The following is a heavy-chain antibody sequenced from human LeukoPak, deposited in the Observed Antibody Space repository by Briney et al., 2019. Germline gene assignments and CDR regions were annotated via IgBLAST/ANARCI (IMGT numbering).Heavy chain of an antibody. CDR2: ISYDGSNK. Sequence: GGSLRLSCAASGFTFSSYGMHWVCQAPGKGLEWVAVISYDGSNKYYADSVKGRFTISRDNSKNTLYLQMNSLRAEDTAVYYCANLYSYGGEGFDYWGQGTLVTVSS. D-gene: IGHD5-18*01. V-gene: IGHV3-30*18. J-gene: IGHJ4*02. CDR3: ANLYSYGGEGFDY. CDR1: GFTFSSYG.